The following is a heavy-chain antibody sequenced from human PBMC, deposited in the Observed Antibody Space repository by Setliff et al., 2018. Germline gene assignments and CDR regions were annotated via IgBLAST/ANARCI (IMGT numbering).Heavy chain of an antibody. Sequence: GGSLRLSCAASGFTFSIYAMYWVRQAPGKGLEWLAVVSYDGSNKYYADSVKGRFTISRDNSKATLFLQMNSLRAEDTAVYYCARLALTGYDSSGYYYALDYYYYMDVWGKGTTVTVSS. CDR1: GFTFSIYA. D-gene: IGHD3-22*01. J-gene: IGHJ6*03. CDR3: ARLALTGYDSSGYYYALDYYYYMDV. CDR2: VSYDGSNK. V-gene: IGHV3-30*07.